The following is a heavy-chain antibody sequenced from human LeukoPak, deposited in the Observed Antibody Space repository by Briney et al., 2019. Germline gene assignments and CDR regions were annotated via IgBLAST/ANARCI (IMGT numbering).Heavy chain of an antibody. Sequence: VASVKVSCKASGYTFTGYYMHWVRQAPGQGLEWMGWINPNSGGTNYAQKFQGRVTMTRDTSISTAYMELSGLRSDGTAVYYCARDTTRDNWFDPWGQGTLVTVSS. CDR1: GYTFTGYY. J-gene: IGHJ5*02. V-gene: IGHV1-2*02. CDR2: INPNSGGT. D-gene: IGHD1-26*01. CDR3: ARDTTRDNWFDP.